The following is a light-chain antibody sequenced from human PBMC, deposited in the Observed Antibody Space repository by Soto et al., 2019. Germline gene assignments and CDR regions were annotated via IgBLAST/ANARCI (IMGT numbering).Light chain of an antibody. CDR1: SSDVGGYKY. Sequence: QSVLTQPASVSGSPGQSFTISCTGTSSDVGGYKYVAWYQQHSGKAPKLMIYEVSNRPSGVSNRFSGSKSGKTASLTISGLEAEDEADYCCSSYTSSSTVVFGGGTKMTVL. J-gene: IGLJ2*01. CDR3: SSYTSSSTVV. CDR2: EVS. V-gene: IGLV2-14*01.